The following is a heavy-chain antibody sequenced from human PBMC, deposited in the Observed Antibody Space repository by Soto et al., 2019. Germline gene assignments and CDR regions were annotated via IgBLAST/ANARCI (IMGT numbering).Heavy chain of an antibody. D-gene: IGHD3-3*01. Sequence: GGSLRLSCAASGFSFSSHAMAWVRQAPGKGLEWVARINRKIDGETTDYAAPVEGRFTIARDDSKNTLYLQMSSLKIEDTAVYFCTADHWSWGQGTLVTVSS. V-gene: IGHV3-15*01. CDR2: INRKIDGETT. J-gene: IGHJ4*02. CDR1: GFSFSSHA. CDR3: TADHWS.